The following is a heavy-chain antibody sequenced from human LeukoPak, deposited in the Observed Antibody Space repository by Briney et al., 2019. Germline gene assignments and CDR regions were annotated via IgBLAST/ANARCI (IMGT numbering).Heavy chain of an antibody. CDR3: ASNTKDITLVRGVPRDYYYMDV. D-gene: IGHD3-10*01. CDR2: IKQDGSEK. Sequence: PGGSLRLSCAASGFTFSSYWMSWVRQAPGKGLEWVANIKQDGSEKSYVHSVKGRFTISRDNAKNSLYLQMNSLRAEDTAVYYCASNTKDITLVRGVPRDYYYMDVWGIGTTVTVSS. CDR1: GFTFSSYW. J-gene: IGHJ6*03. V-gene: IGHV3-7*01.